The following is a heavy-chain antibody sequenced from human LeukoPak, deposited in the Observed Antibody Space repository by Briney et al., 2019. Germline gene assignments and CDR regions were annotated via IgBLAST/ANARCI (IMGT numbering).Heavy chain of an antibody. CDR1: GFTFSNYG. J-gene: IGHJ4*02. CDR2: LSFDGSYE. V-gene: IGHV3-30*18. CDR3: TKDRSTSNVLAGYQDK. D-gene: IGHD3-9*01. Sequence: GGSLRLSCAASGFTFSNYGMHWVRQAPGKGPEWVAVLSFDGSYEYYADSEKGRFTISRDNSENTLYLQMNSLRAADTAVYYCTKDRSTSNVLAGYQDKWGQGTLVTVSS.